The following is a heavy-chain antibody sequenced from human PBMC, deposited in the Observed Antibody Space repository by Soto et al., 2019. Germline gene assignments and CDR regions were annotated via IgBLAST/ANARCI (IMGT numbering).Heavy chain of an antibody. CDR3: SRFIMVGGWFDPNYYHGRDV. J-gene: IGHJ6*02. CDR1: GYTFSNYG. Sequence: QVQLVQSGAEVKKPGASVTVSCKTSGYTFSNYGINWVRQAPGQGLEWMGWISGYNGNTNYAQTVQCRVTMTTGTSTGTVYMELRSLTSDDPAIYYCSRFIMVGGWFDPNYYHGRDVGCPGPTVTVSS. V-gene: IGHV1-18*01. CDR2: ISGYNGNT. D-gene: IGHD6-19*01.